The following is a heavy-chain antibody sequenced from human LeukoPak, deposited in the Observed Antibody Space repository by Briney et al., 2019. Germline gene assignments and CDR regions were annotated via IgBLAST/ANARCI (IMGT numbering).Heavy chain of an antibody. J-gene: IGHJ4*02. Sequence: ASVKVSCKASGYTFTSYDINWVRQATGQGLEWMGWMNPNSGNTGYAQKFQGRVTMTRNTSISTAYMELSSLRSEDTAVYYCARGEAVAALTRLPNWGQGALVTVSS. CDR3: ARGEAVAALTRLPN. V-gene: IGHV1-8*01. D-gene: IGHD6-19*01. CDR2: MNPNSGNT. CDR1: GYTFTSYD.